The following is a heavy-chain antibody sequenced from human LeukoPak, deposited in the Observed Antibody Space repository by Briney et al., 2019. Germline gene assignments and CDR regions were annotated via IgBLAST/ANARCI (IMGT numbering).Heavy chain of an antibody. CDR2: ISWNSGSI. Sequence: PGGSLRLSCAASGFTFDDYAMHWVRQAPGKGLEWVSGISWNSGSIGYADSVRGRFTISRDNAENSLYLQMNSLRDEDTAVYYCAELGITMIGGVWGKGTTVTISS. J-gene: IGHJ6*04. V-gene: IGHV3-9*01. CDR1: GFTFDDYA. CDR3: AELGITMIGGV. D-gene: IGHD3-10*02.